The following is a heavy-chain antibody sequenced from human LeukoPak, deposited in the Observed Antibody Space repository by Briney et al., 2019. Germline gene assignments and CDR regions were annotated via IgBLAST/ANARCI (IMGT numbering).Heavy chain of an antibody. Sequence: SETLSLTCTVSGGSTSSYYWSWIRQPPGKGLEWIGYIYYSGSTNYNPSLKSRVTISVDTSKNQFSLKLSSVTAADTAVYYCARGTNEYIAAGDYFDYWGQGTLVTVSS. CDR2: IYYSGST. J-gene: IGHJ4*02. CDR3: ARGTNEYIAAGDYFDY. D-gene: IGHD6-6*01. CDR1: GGSTSSYY. V-gene: IGHV4-59*01.